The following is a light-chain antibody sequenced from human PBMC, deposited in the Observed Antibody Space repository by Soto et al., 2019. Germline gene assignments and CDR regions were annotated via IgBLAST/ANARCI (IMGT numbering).Light chain of an antibody. J-gene: IGKJ2*01. CDR1: QSVSSTY. CDR3: QQYGSSPVT. CDR2: GAS. Sequence: EIVLTQTPGTLSLSPGERATLSCRASQSVSSTYLAWYQQKPGQPPRLLIYGASSRATGIPDRFSGSGSGTDFTLTISRLEPEDFAVYYCQQYGSSPVTFGQGTKLEIK. V-gene: IGKV3-20*01.